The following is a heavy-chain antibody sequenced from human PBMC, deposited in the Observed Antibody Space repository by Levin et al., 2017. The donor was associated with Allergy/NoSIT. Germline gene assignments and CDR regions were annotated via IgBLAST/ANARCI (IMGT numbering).Heavy chain of an antibody. V-gene: IGHV4-59*08. D-gene: IGHD4-23*01. CDR2: IYYTGST. J-gene: IGHJ2*01. CDR1: GGSISGSY. Sequence: SQTLSLTCNVSGGSISGSYWSWVRPPPGKGLDWVGYIYYTGSTNYNPSLKSRVTISVDTSKNQFSLNLSSVTAADTAVYFCARQLDGNSFRYFDLWGRGTLVTVSS. CDR3: ARQLDGNSFRYFDL.